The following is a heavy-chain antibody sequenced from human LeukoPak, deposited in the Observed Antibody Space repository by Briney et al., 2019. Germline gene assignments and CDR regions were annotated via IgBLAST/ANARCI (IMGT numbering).Heavy chain of an antibody. J-gene: IGHJ4*02. Sequence: ASVKVSCKASGYTFTGYYMHWVRQAPGQGLEWKGWINPNSGGTNYAQKFQGRVTMTRDTSISTAYMELSRLRSDDTAVYYCARLPYGDYESLDYWGQGTLVTVSS. CDR3: ARLPYGDYESLDY. V-gene: IGHV1-2*02. CDR2: INPNSGGT. CDR1: GYTFTGYY. D-gene: IGHD4-17*01.